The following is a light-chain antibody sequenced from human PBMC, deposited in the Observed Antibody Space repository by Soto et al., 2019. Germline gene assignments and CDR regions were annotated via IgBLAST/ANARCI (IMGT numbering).Light chain of an antibody. Sequence: QSVLTQPRSVSGSPGQSVTISCTGTSSDVGGYNYVSWYQQLPGKAPKLMIYDVFKRPSGVPDRFSGSKSGNTASLTISGLQTGDEADYYCCSYADIVLFGGGTKLTVL. CDR1: SSDVGGYNY. CDR3: CSYADIVL. J-gene: IGLJ2*01. V-gene: IGLV2-11*01. CDR2: DVF.